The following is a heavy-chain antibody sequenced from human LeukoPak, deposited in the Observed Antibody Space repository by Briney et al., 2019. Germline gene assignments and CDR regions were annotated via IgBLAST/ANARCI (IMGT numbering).Heavy chain of an antibody. CDR2: INSAGSTT. D-gene: IGHD5-12*01. V-gene: IGHV3-74*01. CDR3: AKGSIVATTNFDY. CDR1: GFTFSSYW. Sequence: PGGSLRLSCAASGFTFSSYWMHWVRQAPGKGLVWVSHINSAGSTTGYADSVKGRFTVSRDNSKNTLYLQMNSLRAEDTAVYYCAKGSIVATTNFDYWGQGTLVTVSS. J-gene: IGHJ4*02.